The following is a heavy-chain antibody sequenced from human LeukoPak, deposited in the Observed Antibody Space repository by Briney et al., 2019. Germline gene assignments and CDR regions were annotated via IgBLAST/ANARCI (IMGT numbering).Heavy chain of an antibody. CDR3: AKALDSGWAPYCDD. CDR2: ISGSGDTT. Sequence: PGGSLRLSCAASGFTFSGHAMSWVRQAPGKGLEWVSAISGSGDTTYYVDSVKGRFTISRDNFKNTLYLQVSSLRTEDTAVYYCAKALDSGWAPYCDDWGQGTLVTVSS. D-gene: IGHD6-19*01. V-gene: IGHV3-23*01. CDR1: GFTFSGHA. J-gene: IGHJ4*02.